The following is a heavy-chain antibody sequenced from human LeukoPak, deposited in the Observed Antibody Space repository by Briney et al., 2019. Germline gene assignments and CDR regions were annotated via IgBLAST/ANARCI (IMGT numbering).Heavy chain of an antibody. V-gene: IGHV3-7*03. J-gene: IGHJ4*02. D-gene: IGHD2-21*02. CDR3: ARVTSRDPLHY. CDR2: IKHDGSEK. CDR1: GFSFSSYW. Sequence: GGSLRLSCAASGFSFSSYWMSWVRQAPGKGLEWLANIKHDGSEKYYVGSVKGRFTISRDNAKNSLYLQMNSLRAEDTAFNYCARVTSRDPLHYWGQGTLVTVSS.